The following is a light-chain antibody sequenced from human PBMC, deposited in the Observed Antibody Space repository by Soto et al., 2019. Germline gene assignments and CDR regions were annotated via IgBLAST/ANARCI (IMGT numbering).Light chain of an antibody. Sequence: LTQSPGTLSLSPGERATLSCRASQSVTSGYLAWYQQKSGKAPKLLIYVASTLQSGVPSRFSGSGSGTEFTVTISSLQPEDLAIYYCQQLYSYPYTFGQGTKLEI. J-gene: IGKJ2*01. CDR3: QQLYSYPYT. CDR1: QSVTSGY. CDR2: VAS. V-gene: IGKV1-9*01.